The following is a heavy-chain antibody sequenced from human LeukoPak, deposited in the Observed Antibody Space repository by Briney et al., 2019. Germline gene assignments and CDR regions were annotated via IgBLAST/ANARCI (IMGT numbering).Heavy chain of an antibody. Sequence: GGSRRLSCAASGFTFSSYWMSWVRQAPGKGLEWVANIKQDGSEKYYVDSVKGRFTISRDNSKNTLSLQMNSLRTEDTAIYYCAKDLGYCSSTSCLKHGGYFDYWGQGTLVTVSS. CDR3: AKDLGYCSSTSCLKHGGYFDY. CDR2: IKQDGSEK. V-gene: IGHV3-7*01. J-gene: IGHJ4*02. D-gene: IGHD2-2*03. CDR1: GFTFSSYW.